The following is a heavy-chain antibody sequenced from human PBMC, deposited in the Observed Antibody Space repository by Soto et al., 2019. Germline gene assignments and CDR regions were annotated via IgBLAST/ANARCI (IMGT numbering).Heavy chain of an antibody. Sequence: EVQLLESGGGLVQPGGSLRLSCAASGFTFSSYAMSWVRQAPGQGLEWVSAISGSGGSTYYADSVKGRFTISRDNSKNTRYLEMNSLRADDTAVYYCAKQLPPEVRSVEWLPGYWGQGTLVTFSA. J-gene: IGHJ4*02. CDR2: ISGSGGST. CDR3: AKQLPPEVRSVEWLPGY. D-gene: IGHD3-3*01. V-gene: IGHV3-23*01. CDR1: GFTFSSYA.